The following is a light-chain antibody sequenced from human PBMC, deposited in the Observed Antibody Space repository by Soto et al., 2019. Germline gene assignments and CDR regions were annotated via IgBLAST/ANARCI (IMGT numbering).Light chain of an antibody. CDR2: KAS. CDR3: QQYNSYMYT. V-gene: IGKV1-5*03. J-gene: IGKJ2*01. Sequence: DIQMTQSPSTLSASVGDRVTITCRASQSISSWLAWYQQKPGKAPKLLIYKASSLESGVPSRFSGSGSGTEFTVTISSLQPDDFATYYCQQYNSYMYTFGQGTKIEIK. CDR1: QSISSW.